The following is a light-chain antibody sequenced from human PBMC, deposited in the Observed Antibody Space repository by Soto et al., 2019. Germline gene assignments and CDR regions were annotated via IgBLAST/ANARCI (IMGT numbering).Light chain of an antibody. CDR3: VLYMGSGILV. J-gene: IGLJ2*01. CDR1: SGSVSASYY. V-gene: IGLV8-61*01. Sequence: QTVVTQEPSFSVSPGGTVTLTCGLSSGSVSASYYPSWYQQTPGQAPRTLIYTTNTRSSGVPDRFSGSILGNKAALTITGAQADDESDYHCVLYMGSGILVFGGGTQLTVL. CDR2: TTN.